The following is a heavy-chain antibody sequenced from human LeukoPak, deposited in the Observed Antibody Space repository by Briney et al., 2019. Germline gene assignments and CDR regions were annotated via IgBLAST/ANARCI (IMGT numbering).Heavy chain of an antibody. V-gene: IGHV3-23*01. D-gene: IGHD2-21*02. Sequence: GGSLRLSCAASGFIFSTYAMSWVRQIPGKGLEWVSAISGSDPGTYYADSVKGRFTISRVNSRNTLYLQMNRLRVEDTAVYYCAKGSRGSCRGAYCYSFDNWGQGAVVTVSS. J-gene: IGHJ4*02. CDR2: ISGSDPGT. CDR3: AKGSRGSCRGAYCYSFDN. CDR1: GFIFSTYA.